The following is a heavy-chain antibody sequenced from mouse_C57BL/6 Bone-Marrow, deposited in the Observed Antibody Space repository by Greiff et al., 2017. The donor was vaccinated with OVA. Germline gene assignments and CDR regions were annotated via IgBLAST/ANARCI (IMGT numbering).Heavy chain of an antibody. Sequence: QVHVKQSGPGLVQPSQSLSITCTVSGFSLTSYGVHWVRQSPGKGLEWLGVIWSGGSTDYNAAFISRLTISKDNSKSKVFFKMSSLQADDTAIYYCARNVLYHDYDYWGQGTTLTVSA. J-gene: IGHJ2*01. CDR3: ARNVLYHDYDY. D-gene: IGHD2-4*01. V-gene: IGHV2-2*01. CDR1: GFSLTSYG. CDR2: IWSGGST.